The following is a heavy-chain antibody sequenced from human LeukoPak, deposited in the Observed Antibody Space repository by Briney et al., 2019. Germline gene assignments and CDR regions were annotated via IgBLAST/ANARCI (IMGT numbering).Heavy chain of an antibody. CDR2: ISGSGGST. J-gene: IGHJ6*02. D-gene: IGHD5-12*01. V-gene: IGHV3-23*01. CDR3: AKSVGSYHYYGMDV. CDR1: GFTFSSYA. Sequence: GGSLRLSCAASGFTFSSYAMSWVRQAPGKGLEWVSAISGSGGSTYYADSVKGRFTISRDNSKNTLYLQMNSLRAEDTAVYYCAKSVGSYHYYGMDVWGQGTTVTVSS.